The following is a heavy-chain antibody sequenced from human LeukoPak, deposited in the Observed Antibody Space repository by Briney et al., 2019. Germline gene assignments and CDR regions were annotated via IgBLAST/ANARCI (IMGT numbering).Heavy chain of an antibody. CDR2: IWYDGSKK. CDR3: ARDRGDYSDYSDFFDA. V-gene: IGHV3-33*08. J-gene: IGHJ4*02. Sequence: QTGGSLRLSCAASGFTFSSYGFHWVRQAPIKGLEWVAVIWYDGSKKYYADSVKGRFTISRDDSKNTVYLQMDSLRAEDTAMYYCARDRGDYSDYSDFFDAWGQGTLVTFSS. CDR1: GFTFSSYG. D-gene: IGHD4-11*01.